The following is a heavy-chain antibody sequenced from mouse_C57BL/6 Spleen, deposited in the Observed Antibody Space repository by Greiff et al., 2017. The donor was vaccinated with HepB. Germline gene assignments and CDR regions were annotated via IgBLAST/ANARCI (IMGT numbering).Heavy chain of an antibody. D-gene: IGHD1-1*01. J-gene: IGHJ4*01. CDR1: GFTFSSYA. CDR2: ISSGGDYI. CDR3: TRGLLRYAMDY. Sequence: EVMLVESGEGLVKPGGSLKLSCAASGFTFSSYAMSWVRQTPEKRLEWVAYISSGGDYIYYADTVKGRCTISRDNARNTLYLQMSSLKSEDTAMYYCTRGLLRYAMDYWGQGTSVTVSS. V-gene: IGHV5-9-1*02.